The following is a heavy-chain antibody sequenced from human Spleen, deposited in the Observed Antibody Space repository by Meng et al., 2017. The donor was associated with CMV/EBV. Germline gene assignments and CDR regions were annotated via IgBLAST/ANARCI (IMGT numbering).Heavy chain of an antibody. CDR2: IYYSGSS. Sequence: SETLSLTCTVSGGSISSGRYYWGWIRQPPGKGLEWIGYIYYSGSSNYNPSLKSRVTISVDTSKNQFSLKLSSVTAADTAVYYCAREASITGTWWFDPWGQGTLVTVSS. CDR3: AREASITGTWWFDP. V-gene: IGHV4-61*01. D-gene: IGHD1-7*01. J-gene: IGHJ5*02. CDR1: GGSISSGRYY.